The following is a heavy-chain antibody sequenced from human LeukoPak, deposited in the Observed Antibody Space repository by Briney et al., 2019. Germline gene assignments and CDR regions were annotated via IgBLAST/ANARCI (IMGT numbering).Heavy chain of an antibody. Sequence: GGSLRLSCAASGFTFSSYAMSWVRQAPGKGLEWVSAISGSGGSTYYADSVKGRFTISRDNSKNMLYLQMNSLRAEDTAVYYCAGVDDYGDFRTFDYWGQGTLVTVSS. CDR1: GFTFSSYA. V-gene: IGHV3-23*01. D-gene: IGHD4-17*01. CDR2: ISGSGGST. CDR3: AGVDDYGDFRTFDY. J-gene: IGHJ4*02.